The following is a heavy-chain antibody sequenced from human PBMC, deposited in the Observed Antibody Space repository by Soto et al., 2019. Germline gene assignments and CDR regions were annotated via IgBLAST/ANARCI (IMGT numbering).Heavy chain of an antibody. CDR2: IIPIFGTA. V-gene: IGHV1-69*12. CDR1: GGTFSSYA. CDR3: AKNPENYYYGMDV. J-gene: IGHJ6*02. Sequence: QVQLVQSGAEVKKPGSSVKVSCKASGGTFSSYAINWVRQAPGQGLEWMGGIIPIFGTADYAQKFQGRVTITADDSTSTAYVELSSLRSEDTAVYYCAKNPENYYYGMDVWGQGTTVTVSS.